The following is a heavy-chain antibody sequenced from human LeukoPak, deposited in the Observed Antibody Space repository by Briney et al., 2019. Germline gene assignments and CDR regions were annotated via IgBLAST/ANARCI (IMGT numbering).Heavy chain of an antibody. V-gene: IGHV4-34*01. Sequence: ETLSLTRAVYGGSFTGYYWSWSRQPPGKGLEWIGEINHSVSTNSTPSLKGRDTISVETSENQFSLKVSSVTAADTAVYYCARRPNYYDSSGYYFDYWGQGTLVTVSS. CDR2: INHSVST. J-gene: IGHJ4*02. CDR1: GGSFTGYY. D-gene: IGHD3-22*01. CDR3: ARRPNYYDSSGYYFDY.